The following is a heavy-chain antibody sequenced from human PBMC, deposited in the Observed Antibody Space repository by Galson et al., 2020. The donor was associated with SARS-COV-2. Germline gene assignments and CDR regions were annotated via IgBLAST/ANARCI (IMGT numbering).Heavy chain of an antibody. V-gene: IGHV3-53*01. D-gene: IGHD3-3*01. CDR2: LYKRGAP. Sequence: QAGGSLRLSCAASGLPVSDNYMTWVRQAPGKGLQWIATLYKRGAPSYSDSVKGRFTISRDDSKNTLFLQMNSLRVEDTGVYFCARVSMYNYDRAYDAFDIWGQGTLATVSS. CDR3: ARVSMYNYDRAYDAFDI. CDR1: GLPVSDNY. J-gene: IGHJ3*02.